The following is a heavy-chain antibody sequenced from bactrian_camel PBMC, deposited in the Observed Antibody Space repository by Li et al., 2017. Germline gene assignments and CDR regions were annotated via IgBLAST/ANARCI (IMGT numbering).Heavy chain of an antibody. CDR1: GGTYSSEC. D-gene: IGHD4*01. J-gene: IGHJ4*01. CDR3: AVDFSCRHRLLLEVPAEYVDYASDYH. V-gene: IGHV3S53*01. Sequence: QVQLVESGGGSVQAGGSLRLSCAASGGTYSSECMGWFRENAKKEREGLATIDSDGITRYADSVKGRFAITKDNAKNTLYLQMNNLKPEDAAVYFCAVDFSCRHRLLLEVPAEYVDYASDYHWGQGTQVTVS. CDR2: IDSDGIT.